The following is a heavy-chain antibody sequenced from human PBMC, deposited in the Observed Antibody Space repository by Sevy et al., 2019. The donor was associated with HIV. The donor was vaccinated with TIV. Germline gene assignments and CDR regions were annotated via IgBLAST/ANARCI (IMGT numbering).Heavy chain of an antibody. J-gene: IGHJ4*02. CDR3: ARDVSGGERLGQLSAYFDY. V-gene: IGHV3-30-3*01. CDR1: GFPFTTYA. Sequence: GGSLRLSCAASGFPFTTYAVHWVRQAPGKGLEWLAVISFNGGNKFYADSVRGRFTISGDNSENTMYLQMNSLRVEDTAMYYCARDVSGGERLGQLSAYFDYWGQGTLVTVS. D-gene: IGHD3-16*02. CDR2: ISFNGGNK.